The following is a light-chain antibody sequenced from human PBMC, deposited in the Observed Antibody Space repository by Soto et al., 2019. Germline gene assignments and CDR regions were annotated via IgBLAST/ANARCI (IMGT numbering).Light chain of an antibody. J-gene: IGKJ4*01. CDR2: KTS. CDR1: QSISSH. Sequence: DIQMTQSPSSLSASVEDRVIITCRASQSISSHLNWYQQKPGKAPKLLIYKTSDLESGVPSRFSGSGSGTEFSLTISSLQPDDFATYYCQQYKSFSLTFGGGTKVDIK. CDR3: QQYKSFSLT. V-gene: IGKV1-5*03.